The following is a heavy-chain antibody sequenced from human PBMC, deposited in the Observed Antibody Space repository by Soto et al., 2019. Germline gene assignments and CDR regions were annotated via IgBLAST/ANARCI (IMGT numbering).Heavy chain of an antibody. CDR3: ARNTSGRNFDY. CDR1: SSPINSRYS. V-gene: IGHV4-38-2*02. J-gene: IGHJ4*02. D-gene: IGHD6-19*01. Sequence: PSETLSLTCTVSSSPINSRYSWGWIRQTPGKGLEWVARIYHSGSTHYNPSLKSRATISVDTSNNQFSLRLSSVTAADTAIYYCARNTSGRNFDYWGQGTQVTVSS. CDR2: IYHSGST.